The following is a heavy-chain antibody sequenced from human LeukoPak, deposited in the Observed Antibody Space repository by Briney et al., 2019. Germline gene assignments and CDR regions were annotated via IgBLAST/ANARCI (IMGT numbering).Heavy chain of an antibody. CDR3: ARGITGVGATEFDY. CDR1: GYTFTGYY. Sequence: ASVKVSRKASGYTFTGYYMHWVRQAPGQGLEWMGWINPNSGGTNYAQKFQGRVTMTRDTSISTAYMELSRLRSDDTAVYYCARGITGVGATEFDYWGQGTLVTVSS. V-gene: IGHV1-2*02. D-gene: IGHD1-26*01. CDR2: INPNSGGT. J-gene: IGHJ4*02.